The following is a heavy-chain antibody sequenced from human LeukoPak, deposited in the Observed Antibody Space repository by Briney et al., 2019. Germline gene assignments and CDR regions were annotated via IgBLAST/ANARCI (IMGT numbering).Heavy chain of an antibody. CDR3: ARRNYYGSGSYYKRAFDY. J-gene: IGHJ4*02. Sequence: SETLSLTCAVYGGSFSGYYWSWIRQPPGKGLEWIGEINHSGSTNYNPSLKSRVTISVDTSKNQFSLKLSSVTAADTAVYYCARRNYYGSGSYYKRAFDYWGQGTLVTVSS. CDR1: GGSFSGYY. D-gene: IGHD3-10*01. CDR2: INHSGST. V-gene: IGHV4-34*01.